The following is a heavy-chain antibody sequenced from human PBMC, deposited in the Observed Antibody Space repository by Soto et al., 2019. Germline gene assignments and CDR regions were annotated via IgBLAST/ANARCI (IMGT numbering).Heavy chain of an antibody. CDR1: GFTFSSYG. CDR2: IWYDGSNK. Sequence: QVQLVESGGGVVQPGRSLRLSCAASGFTFSSYGMHWVRQAPGKGLEWVAVIWYDGSNKYYADSVKGRFTISRDNSKNTLYRQMNSLRAEDTAVYYCARDEDYSYGYHYWGQGTLVTVSS. D-gene: IGHD5-18*01. J-gene: IGHJ4*02. V-gene: IGHV3-33*01. CDR3: ARDEDYSYGYHY.